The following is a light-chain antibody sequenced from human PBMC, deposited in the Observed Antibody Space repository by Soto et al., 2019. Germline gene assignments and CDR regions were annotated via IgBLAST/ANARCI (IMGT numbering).Light chain of an antibody. CDR2: DVS. CDR3: CSYAGSYTSF. V-gene: IGLV2-11*01. Sequence: QSALTQPRSVSGSPGQSVTISCTGTSSDVGGYNYVSWYQQHPGKAPKLMIYDVSKRPSGVPDRFSGSKSGNTASLTISGLQAEDEADYYCCSYAGSYTSFFGGGTKVTVL. J-gene: IGLJ2*01. CDR1: SSDVGGYNY.